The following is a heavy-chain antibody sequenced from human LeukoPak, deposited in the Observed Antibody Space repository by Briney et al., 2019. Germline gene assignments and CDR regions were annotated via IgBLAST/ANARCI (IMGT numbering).Heavy chain of an antibody. V-gene: IGHV3-53*01. Sequence: PGGSLRLTCAASGLSVGNYGMSWVRQVPGKGLEWVSVIYSGGSTYYADSVKGRFTISRDNSKNTLYLQMNSLRAEDTAVYYCARDSARNYYYGMDVWGQGTTVTVSS. CDR3: ARDSARNYYYGMDV. CDR2: IYSGGST. CDR1: GLSVGNYG. J-gene: IGHJ6*02. D-gene: IGHD2-15*01.